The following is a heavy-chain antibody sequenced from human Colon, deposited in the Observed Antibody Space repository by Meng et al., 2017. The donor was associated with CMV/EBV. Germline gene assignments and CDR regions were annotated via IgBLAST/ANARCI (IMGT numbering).Heavy chain of an antibody. CDR1: GGSFSNYA. J-gene: IGHJ4*02. Sequence: QVRLVEAGAEVKKPGSSVKVSCRTSGGSFSNYAVSWVRQAPGQGLEWMGGIVPIFVTPNYAQKFQGRVTVTADESTSTAYMELSSLTSEDTAIYYCARARDRDGLYNFDSWGQGTLVTVSS. V-gene: IGHV1-69*12. CDR3: ARARDRDGLYNFDS. CDR2: IVPIFVTP. D-gene: IGHD5-24*01.